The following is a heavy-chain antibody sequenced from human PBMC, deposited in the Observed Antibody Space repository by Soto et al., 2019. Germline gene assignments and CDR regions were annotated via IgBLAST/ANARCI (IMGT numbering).Heavy chain of an antibody. CDR2: VYYSGNT. CDR1: GGSISNYY. J-gene: IGHJ6*02. Sequence: SETLSLTCTVSGGSISNYYWSWIRQSPGKGLEYIGYVYYSGNTNYNPSLKSRVTISVDTSKNQFSLKVSSVTAADTAVYYCARPQTYNKYGESFYGVDGWGQGTTVTVSS. V-gene: IGHV4-59*08. CDR3: ARPQTYNKYGESFYGVDG. D-gene: IGHD1-20*01.